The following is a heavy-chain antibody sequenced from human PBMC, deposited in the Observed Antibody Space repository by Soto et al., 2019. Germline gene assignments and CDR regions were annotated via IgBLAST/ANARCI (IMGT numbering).Heavy chain of an antibody. CDR1: GFTFSNYG. CDR2: ISYDGSDK. CDR3: AKVTGYCSSSSCRRDYYYYYGMDV. Sequence: QVQLVESGGGMVQPGRSLRLSCAASGFTFSNYGMHWVRQAPGKGLEWVAVISYDGSDKSYADSVKGRFSISRDNSKNTLYLQMNSLRAEDTAVYYCAKVTGYCSSSSCRRDYYYYYGMDVWGQGTTVTVSS. V-gene: IGHV3-30*18. D-gene: IGHD2-2*01. J-gene: IGHJ6*02.